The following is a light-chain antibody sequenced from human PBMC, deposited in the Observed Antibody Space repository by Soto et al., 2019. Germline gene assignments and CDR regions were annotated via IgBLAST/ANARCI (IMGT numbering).Light chain of an antibody. V-gene: IGKV1-39*01. CDR1: QSISSY. CDR2: GAT. CDR3: QQSYITLWT. J-gene: IGKJ1*01. Sequence: DIQMTQSPSSLSASVGDRVTITCRASQSISSYLNWYQQKPGKAPRLLIHGATSLQSGVPSRFSGSGSGTDFTLTISSLQPEDFATYYCQQSYITLWTFGQGTKVDIK.